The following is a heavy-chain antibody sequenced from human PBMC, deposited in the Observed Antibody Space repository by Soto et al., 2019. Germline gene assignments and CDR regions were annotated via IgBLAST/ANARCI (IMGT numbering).Heavy chain of an antibody. V-gene: IGHV3-53*01. J-gene: IGHJ4*02. Sequence: GGSLRLSCAACGFTVSSNYMSWVRQAPGKGLEWVSVIYSGGSTYYADSVKGRFTISRDNSKNTLYLQMNSLRAEDTAVYYCARDRLVAGTGRRYYFDYWGQGTLVTVSS. D-gene: IGHD6-19*01. CDR3: ARDRLVAGTGRRYYFDY. CDR2: IYSGGST. CDR1: GFTVSSNY.